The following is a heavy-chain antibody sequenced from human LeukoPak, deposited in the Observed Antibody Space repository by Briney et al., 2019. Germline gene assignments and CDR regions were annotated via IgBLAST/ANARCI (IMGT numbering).Heavy chain of an antibody. CDR2: INPNSGGT. J-gene: IGHJ5*02. V-gene: IGHV1-2*02. CDR3: ARGLVPVWFGKMQNWFDP. Sequence: AAVKVSCKASGYTFTGYYMHWGRQAPGQGLEWMGWINPNSGGTNYAQKDQVRGTMTRATSISTAYMEQSRLRSHDPAVYYCARGLVPVWFGKMQNWFDPWGQGTLVTVSS. D-gene: IGHD3-10*01. CDR1: GYTFTGYY.